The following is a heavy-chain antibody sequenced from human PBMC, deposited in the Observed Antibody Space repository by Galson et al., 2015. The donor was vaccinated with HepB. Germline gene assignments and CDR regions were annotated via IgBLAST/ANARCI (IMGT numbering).Heavy chain of an antibody. Sequence: SVKVSCKASGYTFTGYFMHWVRQAPGQGLEWMGRINTNSGDTSYAQKFQGRVTMTRDTSISTAYMELSRLRSADTAVYYCARSPPIFGVVIHFHYYMDVWGKGPTVTVS. CDR1: GYTFTGYF. J-gene: IGHJ6*03. V-gene: IGHV1-2*06. D-gene: IGHD3-3*01. CDR2: INTNSGDT. CDR3: ARSPPIFGVVIHFHYYMDV.